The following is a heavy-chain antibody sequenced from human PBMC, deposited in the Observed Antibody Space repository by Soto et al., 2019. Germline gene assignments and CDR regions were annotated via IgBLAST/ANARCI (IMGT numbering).Heavy chain of an antibody. V-gene: IGHV1-46*01. J-gene: IGHJ2*01. Sequence: GAPVKVSCKASGYTFASYYMHWVRQAPGQGLEWMGIINPSGGSTSYAQKFQGRVTMTRDTSTSTVYMELSSLRSEDTAVYYCAREIWVAGAGTGLRFWYFDLWGRGTLVTVSS. CDR3: AREIWVAGAGTGLRFWYFDL. CDR2: INPSGGST. D-gene: IGHD6-19*01. CDR1: GYTFASYY.